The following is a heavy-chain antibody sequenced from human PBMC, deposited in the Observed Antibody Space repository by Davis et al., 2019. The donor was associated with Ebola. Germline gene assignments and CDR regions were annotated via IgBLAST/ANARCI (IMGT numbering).Heavy chain of an antibody. J-gene: IGHJ5*02. CDR1: GFTFSSYE. CDR2: ISSSGNTI. D-gene: IGHD3/OR15-3a*01. CDR3: ARDQRWTGRWFDP. V-gene: IGHV3-48*03. Sequence: PGGSLRLSCAASGFTFSSYEMNWVRQAPGKGLEWVSYISSSGNTIYYADSVKGRFTISRDNAKNSLYLQMNSLRAEDTAVYYCARDQRWTGRWFDPWGQGTLVTVSS.